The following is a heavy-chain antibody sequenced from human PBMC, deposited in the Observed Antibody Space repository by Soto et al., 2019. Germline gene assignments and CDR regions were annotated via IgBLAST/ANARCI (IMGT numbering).Heavy chain of an antibody. CDR3: GRGRSGQIVVFY. J-gene: IGHJ4*02. Sequence: ASVKVSCKASGYTFTGHYIHWVRQAPEQGPEWMGEIGPETGATRYAQKFQGRVTMTRDMSITTVYMELNNLSPDDTAVYYCGRGRSGQIVVFYWGQGTTVTLSS. V-gene: IGHV1-2*02. CDR2: IGPETGAT. D-gene: IGHD1-26*01. CDR1: GYTFTGHY.